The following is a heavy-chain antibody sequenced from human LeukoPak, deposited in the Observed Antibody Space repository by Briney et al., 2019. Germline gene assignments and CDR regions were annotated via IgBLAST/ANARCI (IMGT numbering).Heavy chain of an antibody. CDR3: AREVSGTVYSDF. V-gene: IGHV1-2*02. J-gene: IGHJ4*02. D-gene: IGHD6-19*01. CDR2: INPNNGGT. Sequence: GASVKVSCKASGYTFSSYFMHWVRQAPGQGPEWMGWINPNNGGTNYAQKFQGRVTVTRDSSINTVYMELDSLRSDDTAVYYCAREVSGTVYSDFWGQGTLVTVPS. CDR1: GYTFSSYF.